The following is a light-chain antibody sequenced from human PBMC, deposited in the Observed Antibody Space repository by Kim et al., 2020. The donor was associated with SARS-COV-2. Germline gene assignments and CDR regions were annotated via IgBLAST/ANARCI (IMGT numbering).Light chain of an antibody. J-gene: IGKJ1*01. CDR2: KTS. CDR3: QQYKTYLPL. Sequence: SASIGDRVTITCRASQDVSPFLAWYQYRPGLSPKLLIYKTSTLESGVPPRFSGSGSGTEFTLTISSLQPDDFATYYCQQYKTYLPLFGQGTKVEI. CDR1: QDVSPF. V-gene: IGKV1-5*03.